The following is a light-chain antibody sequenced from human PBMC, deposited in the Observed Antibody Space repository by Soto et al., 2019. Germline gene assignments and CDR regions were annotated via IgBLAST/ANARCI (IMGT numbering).Light chain of an antibody. V-gene: IGLV6-57*02. CDR2: EDN. J-gene: IGLJ2*01. Sequence: NFMLTQPHSVSESPGKTVTISCTGSSGSIASNYVQWYQQRPGSAPTTVIYEDNQRPSGVPDRFSGSIDSSSNSASLTISGLKTEDEADYYCQSYDSSNRAVVFGGGTKLIVL. CDR3: QSYDSSNRAVV. CDR1: SGSIASNY.